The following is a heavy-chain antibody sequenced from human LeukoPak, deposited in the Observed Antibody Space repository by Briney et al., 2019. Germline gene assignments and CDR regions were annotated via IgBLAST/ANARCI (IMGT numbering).Heavy chain of an antibody. J-gene: IGHJ3*02. CDR3: ARGHPNSYYYDSSGYYSPDDAFDI. V-gene: IGHV3-30-3*01. Sequence: GGSLRLSCAASGFTFSSYAMHWVRQAPGKGLEWVAVISYDGSNKYYADSVKGRFTISRDNSKNTLYLQMNSLRAEDTAVYYCARGHPNSYYYDSSGYYSPDDAFDIWGQGTMVTVSS. CDR2: ISYDGSNK. D-gene: IGHD3-22*01. CDR1: GFTFSSYA.